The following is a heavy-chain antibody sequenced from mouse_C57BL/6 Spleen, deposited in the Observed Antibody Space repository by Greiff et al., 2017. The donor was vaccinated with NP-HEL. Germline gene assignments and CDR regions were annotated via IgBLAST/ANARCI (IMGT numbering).Heavy chain of an antibody. V-gene: IGHV1-18*01. D-gene: IGHD1-1*01. Sequence: EVQLQQSGPELVKPGASVKIPCKASGYTFTDYNMDWVKQSHGKSLEWIGDINPNNGGTIYNQKFKGKATLTVDKSSSTAYMELRSLTSEDTAVYYCARRVNYYGGYYYAMDYWGQGTSVTVSS. J-gene: IGHJ4*01. CDR3: ARRVNYYGGYYYAMDY. CDR1: GYTFTDYN. CDR2: INPNNGGT.